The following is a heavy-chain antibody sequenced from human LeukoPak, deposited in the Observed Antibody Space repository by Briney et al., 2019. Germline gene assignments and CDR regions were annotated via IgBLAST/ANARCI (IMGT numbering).Heavy chain of an antibody. CDR3: ARGYSCGPEYYYYYMDV. V-gene: IGHV1-69*13. D-gene: IGHD5-18*01. J-gene: IGHJ6*03. CDR2: IIPIFGTA. CDR1: GGTFSSYA. Sequence: GASVKVSCKASGGTFSSYAISWVRQAPGQGLEWMGGIIPIFGTANYAQKFQGRVTITADESTSTVYMELSSLRSEDTAVYYCARGYSCGPEYYYYYMDVWGKGTTVTVSS.